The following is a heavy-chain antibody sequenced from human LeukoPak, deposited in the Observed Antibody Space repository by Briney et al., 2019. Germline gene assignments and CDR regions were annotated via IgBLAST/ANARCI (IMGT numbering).Heavy chain of an antibody. J-gene: IGHJ4*02. CDR2: ISDSGGST. D-gene: IGHD3-22*01. V-gene: IGHV3-23*01. CDR3: AKRGVVIRVILVGFHKEAYYFDS. CDR1: GITLSNYG. Sequence: AGGSLRLSCAVSGITLSNYGMSWVRQAPGKGLEWVAGISDSGGSTNYADSVKGRFTISRDNPKNTLYLQMNSLRAEDTAVYFCAKRGVVIRVILVGFHKEAYYFDSRGQGALVTVSS.